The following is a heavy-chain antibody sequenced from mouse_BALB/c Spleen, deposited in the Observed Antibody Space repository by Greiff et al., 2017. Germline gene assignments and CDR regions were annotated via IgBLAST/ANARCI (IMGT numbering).Heavy chain of an antibody. CDR2: ISSGGGSN. CDR3: ARLRNDAMDY. D-gene: IGHD1-1*01. J-gene: IGHJ4*01. Sequence: EVQLVESGGGLVKPGGSLKLSCAASGFAFSSYDMSWVRQTPEKRLEWVAYISSGGGSNYYPDTVKGRFTISRDNAKNTLYLQMSSLKSEDTAMYYCARLRNDAMDYWGQGTSVTVSS. V-gene: IGHV5-12-1*01. CDR1: GFAFSSYD.